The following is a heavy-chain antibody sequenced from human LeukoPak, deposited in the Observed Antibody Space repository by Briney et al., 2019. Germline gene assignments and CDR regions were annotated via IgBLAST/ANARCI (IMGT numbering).Heavy chain of an antibody. V-gene: IGHV3-23*01. D-gene: IGHD3-22*01. CDR1: GFTFSTYA. Sequence: PGGSLRLSCAASGFTFSTYAMSWVRQALGKGLEWVSSITSSGESTYYAGSVKGQFTISRDNSKNTVYLQMNSLRAEDTAVYYCAKDRPNYYGSNGHYYRRDGDYWGQGTLVTVSS. CDR3: AKDRPNYYGSNGHYYRRDGDY. CDR2: ITSSGEST. J-gene: IGHJ4*02.